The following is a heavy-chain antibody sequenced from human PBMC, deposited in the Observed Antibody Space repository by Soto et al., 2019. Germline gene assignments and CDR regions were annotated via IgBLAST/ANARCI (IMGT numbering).Heavy chain of an antibody. V-gene: IGHV4-34*01. D-gene: IGHD3-9*01. CDR2: INHSGST. Sequence: SETLSLTCAVYGGSFSGYYWSWIRQPPGKGLEWIGEINHSGSTNYNPSLKRRVNISVDTSKTQLSLKLSSVTAADTAVYYCARGPKGLRYFDWLPFCFDYWGQGTLVTVS. J-gene: IGHJ4*02. CDR1: GGSFSGYY. CDR3: ARGPKGLRYFDWLPFCFDY.